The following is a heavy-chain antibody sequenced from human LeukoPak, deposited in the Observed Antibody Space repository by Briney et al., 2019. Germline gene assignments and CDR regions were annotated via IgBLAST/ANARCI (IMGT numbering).Heavy chain of an antibody. J-gene: IGHJ1*01. CDR2: ISYDGSNK. D-gene: IGHD6-13*01. CDR3: ARDQGPSIAAAGTYFQH. Sequence: PGGSLRLSCAASGFTFSSYAMHWVRQAPGKGLEWVAVISYDGSNKYYADSVKGRFTISRVNSKNTLYLQMNSLRAEDTAVYYCARDQGPSIAAAGTYFQHWGQGTLVTVSS. V-gene: IGHV3-30*04. CDR1: GFTFSSYA.